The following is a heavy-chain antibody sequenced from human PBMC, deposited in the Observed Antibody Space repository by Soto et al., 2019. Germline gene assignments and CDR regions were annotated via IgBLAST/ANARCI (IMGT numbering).Heavy chain of an antibody. CDR2: INAGNGNT. D-gene: IGHD6-13*01. V-gene: IGHV1-3*05. Sequence: QVQLVQSGAEEKQPGASVKVSCKASGYTFTSYAMDWVRQAPGQRLEWMGWINAGNGNTKYSQKFQGRVTITRDTSASSAYMELSSLISEDRAVYYCARAPGGPGIAEYWGQGTLVTVSS. J-gene: IGHJ4*02. CDR3: ARAPGGPGIAEY. CDR1: GYTFTSYA.